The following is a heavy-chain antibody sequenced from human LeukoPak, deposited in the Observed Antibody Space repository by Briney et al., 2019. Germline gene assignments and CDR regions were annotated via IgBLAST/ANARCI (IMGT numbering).Heavy chain of an antibody. CDR2: IKQDGSEK. CDR3: ARAWGIYGY. Sequence: PGGSLRLSCAASGFTFSSYAMSWVRQAPGKGLEWVANIKQDGSEKYYVDSVKGRFTISRDNAKNSLYLQMNSLRAEDTAVYYCARAWGIYGYWGQGTLVTVSS. V-gene: IGHV3-7*01. CDR1: GFTFSSYA. J-gene: IGHJ4*02. D-gene: IGHD3-16*01.